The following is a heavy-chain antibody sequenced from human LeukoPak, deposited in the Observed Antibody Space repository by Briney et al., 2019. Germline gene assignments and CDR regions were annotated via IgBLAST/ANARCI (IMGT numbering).Heavy chain of an antibody. J-gene: IGHJ4*02. CDR3: ASLKEPWFGELIPNY. CDR2: ISSSSSYT. D-gene: IGHD3-10*01. CDR1: GFTFSDYY. Sequence: GGSLRLSCAASGFTFSDYYMSWIRQAPGKGLEWVSYISSSSSYTNYADSVKGRFTISRDNAKNSLYLQMNSLRAEDTAMYYCASLKEPWFGELIPNYWGQGTLVTVSS. V-gene: IGHV3-11*06.